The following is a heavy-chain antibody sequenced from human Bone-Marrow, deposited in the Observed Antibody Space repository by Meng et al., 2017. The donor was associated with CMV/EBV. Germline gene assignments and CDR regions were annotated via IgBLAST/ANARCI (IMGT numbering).Heavy chain of an antibody. D-gene: IGHD3-22*01. CDR3: ASTPYYYDSSGYNIYYYYYGMDV. CDR1: GGSVSSGSYY. V-gene: IGHV4-61*01. Sequence: SETLSLTCTVSGGSVSSGSYYWSWIRQPPGKGLEWIGYIYYSGSTNYNPSLKSRVTISVDTSKNQFSLKLSSVTAADTAVYYCASTPYYYDSSGYNIYYYYYGMDVWGQGTMVTVSS. J-gene: IGHJ6*02. CDR2: IYYSGST.